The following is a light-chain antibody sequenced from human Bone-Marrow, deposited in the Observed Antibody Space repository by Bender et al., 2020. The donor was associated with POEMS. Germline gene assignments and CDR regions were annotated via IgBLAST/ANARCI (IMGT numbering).Light chain of an antibody. J-gene: IGLJ2*01. CDR1: SKDVGSYNL. V-gene: IGLV2-14*02. Sequence: QSALTQPASVSGSPGQSITISCTGSSKDVGSYNLVSWYQHHPGKAPKFMIFEDTKRPSGVPDRFSGSKSGNTASLTVSGLQAEDEADYFCSSYAGGDNLGIFGGGTKLTVL. CDR2: EDT. CDR3: SSYAGGDNLGI.